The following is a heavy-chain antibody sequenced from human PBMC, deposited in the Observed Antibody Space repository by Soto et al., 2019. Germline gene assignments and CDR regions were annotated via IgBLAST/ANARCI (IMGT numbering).Heavy chain of an antibody. J-gene: IGHJ4*02. CDR3: ARDSDTAMVHFDY. Sequence: GGSLRLSCAASGFTFSSYGMHWVRQAPGKGLEWVAVIWYDGSNKYYADSVKGRFTTSRDNSKNTLYLQMNSLRAEDTAVYYCARDSDTAMVHFDYWGQGTLVTVSS. CDR1: GFTFSSYG. CDR2: IWYDGSNK. V-gene: IGHV3-33*01. D-gene: IGHD5-18*01.